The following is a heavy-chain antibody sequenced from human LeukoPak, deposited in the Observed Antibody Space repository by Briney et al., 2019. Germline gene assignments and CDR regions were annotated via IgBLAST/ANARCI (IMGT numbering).Heavy chain of an antibody. CDR2: IYYSGST. Sequence: PSETLSLTCTVSGGSISSSSYYWGWIRQPPGTGLEWIGSIYYSGSTYYNPSLKSRVTISVDTSKNQFSLKLSSVTAADTAVYYCAAIKLRDYYYMDVWGKGTTVTISS. J-gene: IGHJ6*03. CDR1: GGSISSSSYY. V-gene: IGHV4-39*01. CDR3: AAIKLRDYYYMDV. D-gene: IGHD1-7*01.